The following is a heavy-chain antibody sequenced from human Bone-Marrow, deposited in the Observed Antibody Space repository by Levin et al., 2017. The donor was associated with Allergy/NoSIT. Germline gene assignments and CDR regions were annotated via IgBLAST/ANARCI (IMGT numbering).Heavy chain of an antibody. CDR3: ARDPSGDLGY. J-gene: IGHJ4*02. V-gene: IGHV3-48*03. CDR2: ISSSGSTI. D-gene: IGHD3-10*01. Sequence: LSLTCAASGFTFSSYEMDWVRQAPGKGLEWVSYISSSGSTIYYADSVKGRFTISRDNAKNSLSLQMNSLRAEDTAVYYCARDPSGDLGYWGQGTLVTVSS. CDR1: GFTFSSYE.